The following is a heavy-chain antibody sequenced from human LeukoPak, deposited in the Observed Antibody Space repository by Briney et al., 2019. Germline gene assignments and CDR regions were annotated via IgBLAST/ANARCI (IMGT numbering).Heavy chain of an antibody. Sequence: GGSLRLSCAASGFTVSSNYMSWVRQAPGKGLEWVSVIYSGGSAYYADSVKGRFTISRDNSKNTLCLQMNSLRAEDTAVYYCARNTNEYYYYYYMDVWGKGTTVTVSS. D-gene: IGHD1-1*01. CDR3: ARNTNEYYYYYYMDV. CDR1: GFTVSSNY. CDR2: IYSGGSA. V-gene: IGHV3-53*01. J-gene: IGHJ6*03.